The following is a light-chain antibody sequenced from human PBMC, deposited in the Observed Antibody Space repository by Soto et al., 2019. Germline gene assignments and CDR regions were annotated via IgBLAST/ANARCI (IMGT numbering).Light chain of an antibody. CDR2: GAS. Sequence: EIVLTQSPGTLSLSPGERATLSCRASQSVSNNYLAWYQQKPGQAPRRLIFGASGRATGIPDRFSGSESRIDFTFTISRLEPEDFAVYYCQQYGTSPTFGQGTKVDIK. V-gene: IGKV3-20*01. CDR1: QSVSNNY. CDR3: QQYGTSPT. J-gene: IGKJ1*01.